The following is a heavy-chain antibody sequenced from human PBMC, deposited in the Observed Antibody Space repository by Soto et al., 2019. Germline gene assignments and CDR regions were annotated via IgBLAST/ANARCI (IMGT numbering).Heavy chain of an antibody. V-gene: IGHV3-30-3*01. Sequence: GGSLRLSCAASGFTFSSYAMHWVRQAPGKGLERVAVISYQDGNSNYYADSVKGRFSISRDNSKSTLYLQLNSLRAEDTAVYYCARDKRDTYGDYVDYWGQGTLVTVSS. J-gene: IGHJ4*02. CDR3: ARDKRDTYGDYVDY. CDR1: GFTFSSYA. D-gene: IGHD4-17*01. CDR2: ISYQDGNSN.